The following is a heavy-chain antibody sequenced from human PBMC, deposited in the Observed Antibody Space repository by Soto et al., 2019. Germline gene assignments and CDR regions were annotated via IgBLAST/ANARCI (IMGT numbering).Heavy chain of an antibody. J-gene: IGHJ4*02. Sequence: XETLSLTCTVSGGSISSYYWSWIRQPPGKGLGWIGYIYYSGSTTYNPSLKSRVTISVDTSKNQFSLKLSSVTAADTAVYYCARRGYSSGWYSYYFDYWGQGSLVTVSS. CDR2: IYYSGST. CDR1: GGSISSYY. D-gene: IGHD6-19*01. CDR3: ARRGYSSGWYSYYFDY. V-gene: IGHV4-59*01.